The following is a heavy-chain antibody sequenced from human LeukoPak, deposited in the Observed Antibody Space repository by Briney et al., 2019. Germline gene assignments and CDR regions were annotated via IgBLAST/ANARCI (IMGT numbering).Heavy chain of an antibody. D-gene: IGHD4-23*01. CDR1: GYTFTIYY. V-gene: IGHV1-46*01. CDR3: ARDQGIRWYYYGMDV. CDR2: INPSGGST. Sequence: GASVKVSCKASGYTFTIYYIHWVRQAPGQGLEWMGIINPSGGSTTYAQKFQGRVTMTRDTSTSTVYMELSSLRSDDTAVYYCARDQGIRWYYYGMDVWGKGTTVTVSS. J-gene: IGHJ6*04.